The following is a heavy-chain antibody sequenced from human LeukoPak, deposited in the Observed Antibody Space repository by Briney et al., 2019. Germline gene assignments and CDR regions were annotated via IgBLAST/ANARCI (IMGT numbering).Heavy chain of an antibody. V-gene: IGHV1-18*01. CDR1: GYTFTSYG. D-gene: IGHD2-2*01. J-gene: IGHJ4*02. CDR2: ISAYNGNT. CDR3: ARVVVVPAASVEIDY. Sequence: GASVKVSCKASGYTFTSYGISWVRQAPGQGLEWMGWISAYNGNTNYAQKLQGRVTMTTDTSTSTAYMELRSLRSDDTAVYYCARVVVVPAASVEIDYWGQGTLVTVSS.